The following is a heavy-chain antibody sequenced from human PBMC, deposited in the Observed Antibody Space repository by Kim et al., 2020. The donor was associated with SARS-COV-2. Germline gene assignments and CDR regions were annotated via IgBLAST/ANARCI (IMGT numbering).Heavy chain of an antibody. D-gene: IGHD3-9*01. V-gene: IGHV3-11*06. Sequence: SGKGRFPTSRDTAQNSLYLQLNSLRGEDTALYYCATVGRGATGSFGYWGQGTLVTVSS. CDR3: ATVGRGATGSFGY. J-gene: IGHJ4*02.